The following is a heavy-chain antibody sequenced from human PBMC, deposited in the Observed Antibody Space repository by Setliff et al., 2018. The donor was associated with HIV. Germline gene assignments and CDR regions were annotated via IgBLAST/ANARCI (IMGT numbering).Heavy chain of an antibody. D-gene: IGHD3-16*01. V-gene: IGHV3-15*01. J-gene: IGHJ4*02. CDR2: IKTRADGGAA. CDR1: GFTFSSYS. Sequence: GGSLRLSCAASGFTFSSYSMNWVRQAPGKGLECLGRIKTRADGGAADSAEPVKGRFTISRDDSKSTLYLQMNSLKTEDTAAYYCVAVTSLGGFKVLGSWGQGTLVTVSS. CDR3: VAVTSLGGFKVLGS.